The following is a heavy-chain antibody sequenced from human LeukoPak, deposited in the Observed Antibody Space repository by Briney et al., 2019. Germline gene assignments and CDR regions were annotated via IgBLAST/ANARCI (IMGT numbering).Heavy chain of an antibody. V-gene: IGHV4-39*01. CDR2: IYYSGST. J-gene: IGHJ6*03. CDR1: CGSISWSSYY. Sequence: KPSETLSLTCTVSCGSISWSSYYWGCIRQPPGKGLEWIGSIYYSGSTYYNPSLKSRVTISVDTSKNQFSLKLSSVTAADTAVYYCARPRRAVTTSGYYYYMDVWGKGTTVTVSS. D-gene: IGHD4-11*01. CDR3: ARPRRAVTTSGYYYYMDV.